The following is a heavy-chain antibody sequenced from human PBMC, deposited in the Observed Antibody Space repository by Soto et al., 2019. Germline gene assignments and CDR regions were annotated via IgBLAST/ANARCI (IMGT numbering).Heavy chain of an antibody. D-gene: IGHD1-1*01. CDR1: GFTFSSYA. Sequence: GGSLRLSCAASGFTFSSYAMSWVRQAPGKGLEWVSAISAGGGSTYYADSVKGRFTISRDNSKNTLYLQMNSLRAEDTAVYYCAKGTANDPRVYDYWGQGTLVTVSS. CDR3: AKGTANDPRVYDY. V-gene: IGHV3-23*01. CDR2: ISAGGGST. J-gene: IGHJ4*02.